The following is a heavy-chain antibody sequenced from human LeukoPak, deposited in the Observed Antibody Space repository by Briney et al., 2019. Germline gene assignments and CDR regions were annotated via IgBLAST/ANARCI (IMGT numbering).Heavy chain of an antibody. V-gene: IGHV4-59*01. CDR2: IYYSGST. Sequence: SETLSLTCTVSGGSINNYYWSWIRQPPGKGLEWIGYIYYSGSTNYNPSLKSRVTISVDTSKNQFSLKLSSVTAADTAVYYCARLSEMLRGPEAFYYFDYWGQGTLVTVSS. CDR1: GGSINNYY. D-gene: IGHD3-10*01. CDR3: ARLSEMLRGPEAFYYFDY. J-gene: IGHJ4*02.